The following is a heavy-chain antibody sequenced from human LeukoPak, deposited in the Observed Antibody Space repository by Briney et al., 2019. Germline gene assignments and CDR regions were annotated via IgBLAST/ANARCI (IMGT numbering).Heavy chain of an antibody. CDR1: GGSINSGGYY. J-gene: IGHJ5*02. D-gene: IGHD6-13*01. Sequence: SETLSLTCTVSGGSINSGGYYWSWIRQHPGKGLEWIGYIYYSGSTYYNPSLKSRVTISVDTSKNQFSLKLSSVTAADTAVYYCARSVAAARGWFDPWGQGTLVTVSS. V-gene: IGHV4-31*03. CDR3: ARSVAAARGWFDP. CDR2: IYYSGST.